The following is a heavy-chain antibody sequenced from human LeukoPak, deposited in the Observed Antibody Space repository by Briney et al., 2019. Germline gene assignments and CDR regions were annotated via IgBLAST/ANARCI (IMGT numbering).Heavy chain of an antibody. CDR3: ARDGASGSSPLPDYSMDV. D-gene: IGHD2-15*01. J-gene: IGHJ6*02. V-gene: IGHV4-59*01. Sequence: PSETLSLTCTVSGGSISFYSWSWIRQPPGKELEWIGYIYYTGNTNYNPSLKSRVTISVDPSKSQFSLKLSSVTAEDTAVYYCARDGASGSSPLPDYSMDVWGQGTTVTVSS. CDR2: IYYTGNT. CDR1: GGSISFYS.